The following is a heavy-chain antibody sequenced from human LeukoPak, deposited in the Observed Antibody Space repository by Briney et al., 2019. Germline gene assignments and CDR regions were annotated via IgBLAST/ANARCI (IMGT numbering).Heavy chain of an antibody. V-gene: IGHV5-51*01. CDR1: EYSFTNYW. D-gene: IGHD6-19*01. J-gene: IGHJ4*02. Sequence: GESLKISCKGSEYSFTNYWIAWVRQMPGQGLEWMGIIYPGDSDTRYTRYSPSFQGQVTISADKSISTAYLQCSSLKASDTAMYYCARQGRSGWYFDYWGQGTPVTVSS. CDR2: IYPGDSDTRYT. CDR3: ARQGRSGWYFDY.